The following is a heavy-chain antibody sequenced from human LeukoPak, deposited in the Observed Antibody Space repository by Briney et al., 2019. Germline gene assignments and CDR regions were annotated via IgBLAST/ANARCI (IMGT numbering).Heavy chain of an antibody. Sequence: PSETLSLTCTVSGGSISSGGYYWSWIRQHPGKGLEWIGYIYYSGSTYYNPSLKSRVTISVDTSTNQFSLKLSSVTAADTAVYYCARDTRSYDTSGYYYFDYWGQGALVTVSS. V-gene: IGHV4-31*03. CDR2: IYYSGST. CDR1: GGSISSGGYY. CDR3: ARDTRSYDTSGYYYFDY. D-gene: IGHD3-22*01. J-gene: IGHJ4*02.